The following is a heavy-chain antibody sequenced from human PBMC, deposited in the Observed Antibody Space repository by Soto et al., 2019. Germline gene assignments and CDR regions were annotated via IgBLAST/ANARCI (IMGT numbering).Heavy chain of an antibody. CDR2: INVGNGNT. CDR3: ASGSERGH. D-gene: IGHD3-10*01. J-gene: IGHJ4*02. V-gene: IGHV1-3*01. Sequence: VQLVQSGAEVKKPGASVKVSCKASGYTFTNYPIHWVRQAPGQGLEWMGWINVGNGNTKYSQKYQGRVTLTRDTSASTAYMELSSLGSEDTAVYYCASGSERGHWGQGTLVTVSS. CDR1: GYTFTNYP.